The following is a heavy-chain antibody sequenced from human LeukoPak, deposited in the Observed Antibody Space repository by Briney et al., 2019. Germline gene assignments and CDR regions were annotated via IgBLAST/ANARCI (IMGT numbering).Heavy chain of an antibody. D-gene: IGHD5-24*01. Sequence: SETLSLTCTVSGGSISSYYWSWIRQPPGKGLEWIGYIYYCGSTNYNPSLKSRVTISVDTSKNQFSLKLSSVTAADTAVYYCAGDPFVEMATARPPWGQGTLVTVSS. V-gene: IGHV4-59*08. CDR1: GGSISSYY. CDR2: IYYCGST. CDR3: AGDPFVEMATARPP. J-gene: IGHJ5*02.